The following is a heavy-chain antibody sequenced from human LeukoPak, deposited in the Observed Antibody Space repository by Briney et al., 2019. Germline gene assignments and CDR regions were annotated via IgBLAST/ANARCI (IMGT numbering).Heavy chain of an antibody. Sequence: PSETLSLTCTVSGGSINSGDYYWNWIRQPPGKGLEWIGYIYNSGNTYYNPSLRSRVTISVDTSKNQFSLKLTSVTAADTAVYYCARVRGSCSGGSCYEFDYWGRGTLVTVSS. D-gene: IGHD2-15*01. CDR3: ARVRGSCSGGSCYEFDY. V-gene: IGHV4-30-4*01. J-gene: IGHJ4*02. CDR1: GGSINSGDYY. CDR2: IYNSGNT.